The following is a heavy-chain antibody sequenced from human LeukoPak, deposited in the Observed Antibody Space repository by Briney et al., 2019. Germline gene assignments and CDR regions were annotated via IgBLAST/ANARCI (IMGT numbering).Heavy chain of an antibody. D-gene: IGHD2-15*01. V-gene: IGHV4-34*01. Sequence: SETLSLTCAVYGGSFSGYYWSWIRQPPGKGLEWIGEINHSGSTNYNPSLKSRVTISVDTSKNQFSLKLSSVTAADTAVYYCAREARTDCSGGSCYSGGFDYWGQGTLVTVSS. J-gene: IGHJ4*02. CDR3: AREARTDCSGGSCYSGGFDY. CDR2: INHSGST. CDR1: GGSFSGYY.